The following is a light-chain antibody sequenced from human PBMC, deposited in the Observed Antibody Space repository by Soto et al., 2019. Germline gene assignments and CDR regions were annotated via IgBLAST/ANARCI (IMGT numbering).Light chain of an antibody. CDR2: EVS. Sequence: QSALTQPASVSGSPGQSLTISCTGTSSDVGGYNYVSWYQQHPGKAPKLMIYEVSKRPSGVSNRFSGSKSGNTASLTISGLQAEDEADYYCSSYTSSSTRVFGGGTKVTVL. V-gene: IGLV2-14*01. CDR3: SSYTSSSTRV. CDR1: SSDVGGYNY. J-gene: IGLJ2*01.